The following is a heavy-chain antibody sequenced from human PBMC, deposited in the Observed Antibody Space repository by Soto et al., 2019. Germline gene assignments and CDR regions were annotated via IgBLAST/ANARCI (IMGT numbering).Heavy chain of an antibody. D-gene: IGHD5-18*01. J-gene: IGHJ6*02. CDR3: AKAGQAMVRFRGSGYCCMDV. CDR1: GFTFSSYG. Sequence: QVQLVESGGGVVQPGRSLRLYCAASGFTFSSYGMHWVRQAPGKGLEWVAGISYDGSNKYYADSVKGPFTVSRDNSKNTLYLLMNSMRAEDTAVYYCAKAGQAMVRFRGSGYCCMDVWGQGTTVTVSS. CDR2: ISYDGSNK. V-gene: IGHV3-30*18.